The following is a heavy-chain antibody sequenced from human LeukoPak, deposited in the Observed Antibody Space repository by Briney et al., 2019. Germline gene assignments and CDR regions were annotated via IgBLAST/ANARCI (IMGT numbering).Heavy chain of an antibody. D-gene: IGHD3-9*01. V-gene: IGHV4-61*02. CDR3: ARGGHILTGSDAFDI. CDR2: IYTSGST. CDR1: GGSISSGSYY. Sequence: SETLSLTCTVSGGSISSGSYYWSWIRQPAGKGLEWIGRIYTSGSTNYNPSLKSRVTISVDTSKNQFSLKLSSVTAADTAVYYCARGGHILTGSDAFDIWGQGTMVTVSS. J-gene: IGHJ3*02.